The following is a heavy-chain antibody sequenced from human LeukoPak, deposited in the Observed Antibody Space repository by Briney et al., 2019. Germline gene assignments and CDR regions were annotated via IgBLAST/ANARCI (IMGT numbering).Heavy chain of an antibody. D-gene: IGHD5-18*01. CDR1: GGTFSSYA. J-gene: IGHJ4*02. CDR3: ARGDTAMVIGSLDY. V-gene: IGHV1-69*01. Sequence: SVKVSCKASGGTFSSYAISWVRQAPGQGLEWMGGIIPIFGTANYAQKFQGRVTITADESTSTAYMELSSLRSEDTAVYYCARGDTAMVIGSLDYWGQGTLVTVSS. CDR2: IIPIFGTA.